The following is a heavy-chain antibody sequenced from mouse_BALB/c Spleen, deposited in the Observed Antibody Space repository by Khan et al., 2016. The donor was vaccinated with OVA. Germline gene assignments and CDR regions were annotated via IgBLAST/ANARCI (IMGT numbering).Heavy chain of an antibody. Sequence: LVESGPELKKPGETVRISCKASGYTFTTAGIQWVQKMPGKGLQWIGWINTHSGVPNYAEDFKGRFAFTLEISVNNAYLQITNLKNEDTATYVCAGGRAAYYRNDGGAMEYWGQGTTVTVSS. CDR1: GYTFTTAG. D-gene: IGHD2-14*01. CDR3: AGGRAAYYRNDGGAMEY. CDR2: INTHSGVP. V-gene: IGHV9-4*02. J-gene: IGHJ4*01.